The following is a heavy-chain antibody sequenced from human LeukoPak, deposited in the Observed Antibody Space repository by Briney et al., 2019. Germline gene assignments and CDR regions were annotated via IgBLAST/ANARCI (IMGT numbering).Heavy chain of an antibody. D-gene: IGHD2-2*02. CDR1: GFTFSSYS. J-gene: IGHJ5*02. CDR3: ARGPQYLSFDP. CDR2: ISSSSSTI. V-gene: IGHV3-48*01. Sequence: PGGSLRLSCAASGFTFSSYSMNWVRQAPGKGLEWVSYISSSSSTIYYADSVKGRFTISRDNAKNSLYLQMNSLRAEDTAVYYCARGPQYLSFDPWGQGTLVTVSS.